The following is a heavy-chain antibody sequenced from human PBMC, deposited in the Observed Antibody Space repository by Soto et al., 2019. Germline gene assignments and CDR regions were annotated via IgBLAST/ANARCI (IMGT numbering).Heavy chain of an antibody. J-gene: IGHJ4*02. CDR1: GFTFSDYW. V-gene: IGHV3-74*01. Sequence: EVQLVQSGGGLVQPGGSLRLSCVASGFTFSDYWMHWVRQAPGEGLVWVSHIDSDGGSISYADSVKGRFTISRDNAKNTLDLQMNSLRADDSAVYYCARDLPPVYSGGDYWGQGTQVAVSS. CDR3: ARDLPPVYSGGDY. CDR2: IDSDGGSI. D-gene: IGHD6-19*01.